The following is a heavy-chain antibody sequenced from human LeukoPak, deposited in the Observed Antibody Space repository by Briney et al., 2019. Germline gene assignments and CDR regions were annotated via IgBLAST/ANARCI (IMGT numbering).Heavy chain of an antibody. CDR1: GFTFSTYW. V-gene: IGHV3-74*01. CDR2: INSDGSTT. CDR3: AKVPWILLWPHSFDY. J-gene: IGHJ4*02. D-gene: IGHD5-18*01. Sequence: GGSLRLSCAASGFTFSTYWMHWVRQAPGKGPVWVSRINSDGSTTSYAGSVKGRFTISRDNAKNSLYLQMNSLRAEDTAVYYCAKVPWILLWPHSFDYWGQGTLVTVSS.